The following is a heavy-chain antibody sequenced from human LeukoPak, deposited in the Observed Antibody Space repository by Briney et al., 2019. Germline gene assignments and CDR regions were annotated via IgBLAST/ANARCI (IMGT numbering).Heavy chain of an antibody. J-gene: IGHJ6*02. CDR2: ISWNSCSI. D-gene: IGHD3-10*01. CDR3: AKDYYMVPGASLDAYYYYSSGTDD. V-gene: IGHV3-9*01. CDR1: GFTFDDYA. Sequence: GGSLILSWAASGFTFDDYAMRWVRHAPGKGLEWVSGISWNSCSIGYADSVKGRLTSSRDNPKNFLYLEMHTVIAQGTALLCCAKDYYMVPGASLDAYYYYSSGTDDWGQGATVTVSS.